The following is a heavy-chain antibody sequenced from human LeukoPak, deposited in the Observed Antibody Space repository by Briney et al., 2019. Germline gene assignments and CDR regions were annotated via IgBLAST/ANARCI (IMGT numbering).Heavy chain of an antibody. CDR2: IYYSGST. CDR3: ARAGGLDYYDSSGYPD. V-gene: IGHV4-59*01. J-gene: IGHJ4*02. CDR1: GGSISSYY. Sequence: SETLSLTCTVSGGSISSYYWSWIRQPPGKGLEWIGYIYYSGSTNYNPSLKSRVTISVDTSKNQFSLKLSSVTAADTAVYYCARAGGLDYYDSSGYPDWGQGTLVTVSS. D-gene: IGHD3-22*01.